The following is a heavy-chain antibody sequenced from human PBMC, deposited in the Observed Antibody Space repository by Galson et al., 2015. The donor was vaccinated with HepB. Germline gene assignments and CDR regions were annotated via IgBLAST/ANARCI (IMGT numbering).Heavy chain of an antibody. CDR3: AKVEATIRGSTDY. V-gene: IGHV3-23*01. D-gene: IGHD2-2*02. J-gene: IGHJ4*02. CDR2: ISGSGVST. CDR1: GFTFSSYA. Sequence: SLRLSCAASGFTFSSYAMNWVRQAPGKGLEWVSAISGSGVSTYYADSVKGRFTISRDNSKNTLYLQMNSLRAEDTAVYYCAKVEATIRGSTDYWGQGTLVTVSS.